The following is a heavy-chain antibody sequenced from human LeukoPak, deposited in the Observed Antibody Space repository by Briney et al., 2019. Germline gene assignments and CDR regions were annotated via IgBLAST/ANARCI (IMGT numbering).Heavy chain of an antibody. CDR3: ARECYGDYLDY. Sequence: SETLSLTCTVSGGSISGDSYYWGWLRQPAGTGLEWVGRSYTSGSTNYNPSLKSRVTISVDTSKNQFSLKLSSVTAADTAVYYCARECYGDYLDYWGQGTLVTVSS. CDR1: GGSISGDSYY. J-gene: IGHJ4*02. CDR2: SYTSGST. D-gene: IGHD4-17*01. V-gene: IGHV4-61*02.